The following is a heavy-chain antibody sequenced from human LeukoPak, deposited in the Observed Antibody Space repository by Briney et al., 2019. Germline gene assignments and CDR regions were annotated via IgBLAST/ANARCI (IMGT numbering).Heavy chain of an antibody. CDR1: GFTFSSYG. Sequence: PGGSLRLSCAASGFTFSSYGMHWVRQAPGKGLEWVAVISYDGSNKYYADSVKGRFTISRDNSKNTLYLQMNSLRAEDTAVYYCAKDHDCGGDCYRAYYYGMDVWGQGTTVTVSS. V-gene: IGHV3-30*18. CDR3: AKDHDCGGDCYRAYYYGMDV. D-gene: IGHD2-21*02. CDR2: ISYDGSNK. J-gene: IGHJ6*02.